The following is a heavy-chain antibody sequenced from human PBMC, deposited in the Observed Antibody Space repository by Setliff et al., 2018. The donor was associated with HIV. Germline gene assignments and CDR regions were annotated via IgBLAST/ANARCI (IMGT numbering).Heavy chain of an antibody. V-gene: IGHV4-34*01. Sequence: PSETLSLTCAVYGGSFSGYFWSWIRQSPGKGLEWIGEFRHSGNTNINPSLKSRVTISGDTTKNQISLKLTSVTAADTAVYYCARGGRSTVTQWAWFDPWGQGTPVTVSS. CDR3: ARGGRSTVTQWAWFDP. D-gene: IGHD4-17*01. CDR1: GGSFSGYF. J-gene: IGHJ5*02. CDR2: FRHSGNT.